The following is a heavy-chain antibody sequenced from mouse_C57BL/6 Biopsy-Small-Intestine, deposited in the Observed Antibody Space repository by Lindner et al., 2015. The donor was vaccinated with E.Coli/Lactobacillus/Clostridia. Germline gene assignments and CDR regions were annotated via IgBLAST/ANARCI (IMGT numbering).Heavy chain of an antibody. J-gene: IGHJ3*01. Sequence: VQLQESGGGSVQPKGSLETLMCRLWFTFNTYVMHWVRQAPGKGLEWVARIRSKSSNYATYYADSVKDRFTISRDDSQSMLYLQMNNLKTEDTAMYYCVRDRDFFAYWGQGTLVTVSA. V-gene: IGHV10-3*01. CDR1: FTFNTYV. CDR2: IRSKSSNYAT. CDR3: VRDRDFFAY. D-gene: IGHD3-3*01.